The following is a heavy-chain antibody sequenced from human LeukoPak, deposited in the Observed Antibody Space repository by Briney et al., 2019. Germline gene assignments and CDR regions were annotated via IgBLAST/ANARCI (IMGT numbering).Heavy chain of an antibody. V-gene: IGHV1-69*06. Sequence: SVKVSCKASGGTFSSYAISWVRQAPGQGLEWMGGIIPIFGTANYAQKFQGRVTITADKSTSTAYMELSSLRSEDTAVYYCAKGGYSNGRYYYYYMDVWGEGTTTVSS. CDR1: GGTFSSYA. J-gene: IGHJ6*03. CDR3: AKGGYSNGRYYYYYMDV. D-gene: IGHD5-18*01. CDR2: IIPIFGTA.